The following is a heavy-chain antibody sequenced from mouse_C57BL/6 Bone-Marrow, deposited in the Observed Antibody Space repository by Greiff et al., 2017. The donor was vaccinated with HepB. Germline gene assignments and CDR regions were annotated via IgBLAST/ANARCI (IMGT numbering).Heavy chain of an antibody. CDR3: ARPPYYYGSSFWFAY. CDR1: GFTFSDYG. CDR2: ISSGSSTI. V-gene: IGHV5-17*01. D-gene: IGHD1-1*01. Sequence: EVKLMESGGGLVKPGGSLKLSCAASGFTFSDYGMHWVRQAPEKGLEWVAYISSGSSTIYYADTVKGRFTISRDNAKNTLFLQMTSLRSEDTAMYYCARPPYYYGSSFWFAYWGQVTLVTVSA. J-gene: IGHJ3*01.